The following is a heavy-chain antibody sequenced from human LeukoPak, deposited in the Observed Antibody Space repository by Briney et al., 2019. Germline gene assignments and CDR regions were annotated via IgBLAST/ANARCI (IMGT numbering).Heavy chain of an antibody. CDR1: GFTFNTYD. V-gene: IGHV3-30*02. D-gene: IGHD3-22*01. J-gene: IGHJ4*02. CDR2: IRYDGSYQ. CDR3: ATPKADYYPFDY. Sequence: PGGSLRLSCAASGFTFNTYDMHWVRQAPGKGLEWLAFIRYDGSYQYYADSVNGRFTISRDNSKNTLYLQMNSLRPEDTAVYYCATPKADYYPFDYWGQGTLVTVSS.